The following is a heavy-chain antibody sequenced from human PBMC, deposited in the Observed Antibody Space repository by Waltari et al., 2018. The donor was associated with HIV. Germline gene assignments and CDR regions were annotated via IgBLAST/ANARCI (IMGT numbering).Heavy chain of an antibody. V-gene: IGHV1-69*14. CDR2: IIPISGTT. D-gene: IGHD3-10*01. Sequence: QVQLVQSGAEVKKPGSSVKVSCKASGGTFSSYAISWVRQAPGQGLEWMGGIIPISGTTNYAQKFQGRVTMTEDTSTDTAYMELSSLRSEDTAVYYCATETWVRGVKGGSWGQGTLVTVSS. CDR3: ATETWVRGVKGGS. J-gene: IGHJ5*02. CDR1: GGTFSSYA.